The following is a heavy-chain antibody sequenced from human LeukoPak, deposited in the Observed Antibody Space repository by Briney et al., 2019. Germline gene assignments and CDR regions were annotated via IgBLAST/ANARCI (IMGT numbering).Heavy chain of an antibody. CDR1: GYTFTGYY. CDR2: INPNSGGT. D-gene: IGHD4-17*01. Sequence: GASVKVSCKASGYTFTGYYMHWVRQAPGQGLEWMGWINPNSGGTNYAQKFQGRVTMTRDTSISTAYMELSRLRSDDTAVYYCARVGIYGDCVPDAFDIWGQGTMVTVSS. V-gene: IGHV1-2*02. J-gene: IGHJ3*02. CDR3: ARVGIYGDCVPDAFDI.